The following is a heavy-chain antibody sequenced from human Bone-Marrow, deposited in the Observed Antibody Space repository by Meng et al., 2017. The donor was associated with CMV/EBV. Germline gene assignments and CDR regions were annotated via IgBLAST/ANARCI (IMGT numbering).Heavy chain of an antibody. CDR1: GGTFSSYA. J-gene: IGHJ3*02. V-gene: IGHV1-69*05. CDR2: IIPIFGTA. CDR3: ARDRSYRLEDAFDI. D-gene: IGHD3-16*02. Sequence: SVKVSCKASGGTFSSYAISWVRQAPGQGLEWMGGIIPIFGTANYAQKFQGRVTITTDESTSTAYMELSSLRSEDTAVYYCARDRSYRLEDAFDIWGQGTMVTVSS.